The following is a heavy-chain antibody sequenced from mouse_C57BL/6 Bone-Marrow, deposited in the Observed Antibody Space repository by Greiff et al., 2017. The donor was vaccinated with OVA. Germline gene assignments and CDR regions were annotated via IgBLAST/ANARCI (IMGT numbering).Heavy chain of an antibody. J-gene: IGHJ2*01. Sequence: VKVVESGPGLVAPSQSLSITCTVSGFSLTSYAISWVRQPPGKGLEWLGVIWTVGGPNYNSALKSRLSISKDNSKSQVFLKMNSLQTDDTARYYCARCNYFDYWGQGTTLTVSS. D-gene: IGHD3-3*01. CDR1: GFSLTSYA. CDR3: ARCNYFDY. CDR2: IWTVGGP. V-gene: IGHV2-9-1*01.